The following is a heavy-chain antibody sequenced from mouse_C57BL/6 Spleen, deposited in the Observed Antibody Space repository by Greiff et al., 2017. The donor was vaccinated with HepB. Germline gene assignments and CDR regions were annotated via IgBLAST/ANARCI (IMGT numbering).Heavy chain of an antibody. CDR2: ISDGGSYT. Sequence: EVKLVESGGGLVKPGGSLKLSCAASGFTFSSYAMSWVRQTPEKRLEWVATISDGGSYTYYPDNVKGRFTISRDNAKNNLYLQMSHLKSEDTAMYYCARGGSSGYGDAMDYWGQGTSVTVSS. J-gene: IGHJ4*01. CDR1: GFTFSSYA. V-gene: IGHV5-4*03. CDR3: ARGGSSGYGDAMDY. D-gene: IGHD3-2*02.